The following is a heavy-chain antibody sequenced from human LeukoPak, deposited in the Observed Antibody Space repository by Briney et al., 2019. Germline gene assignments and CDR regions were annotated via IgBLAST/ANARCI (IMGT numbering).Heavy chain of an antibody. D-gene: IGHD3-3*01. CDR3: ARGLVGYDFWSGYYFPWFDP. J-gene: IGHJ5*02. CDR1: GGSFSGYY. CDR2: INHSGST. Sequence: KPSETLSLTCAVHGGSFSGYYWSWIRQPPGKGLEWIGEINHSGSTNYNPSLKSRVTISVDTSKNQFSLKLSSVTAADTAVYYCARGLVGYDFWSGYYFPWFDPWGQGTLVTVSS. V-gene: IGHV4-34*01.